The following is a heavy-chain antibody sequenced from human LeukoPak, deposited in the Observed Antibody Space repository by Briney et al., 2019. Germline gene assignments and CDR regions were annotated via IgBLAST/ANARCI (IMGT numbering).Heavy chain of an antibody. CDR3: ARNGGNSDFDY. CDR2: IYYSGST. J-gene: IGHJ4*02. V-gene: IGHV4-59*01. CDR1: GGSISSYY. D-gene: IGHD4-23*01. Sequence: SETLSLTCTVSGGSISSYYWSWIRQPPGKGLEWIGYIYYSGSTNYNPSLKSRVTISVDTSKNQFSLKLSSVTAADTAVYYCARNGGNSDFDYWGQGTLVTVSS.